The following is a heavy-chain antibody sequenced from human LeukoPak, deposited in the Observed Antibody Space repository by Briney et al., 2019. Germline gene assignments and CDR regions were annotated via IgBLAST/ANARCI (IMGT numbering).Heavy chain of an antibody. CDR3: ARHRALRWLQPFGY. J-gene: IGHJ4*02. V-gene: IGHV4-59*08. Sequence: PSETLSLTCTVSGGSISSYYWSWIRQPPGKGLEWIGYIYYSGSTNYNPSLKSRVTISVDTSKNQFSLKLSSVTAADTAVYYCARHRALRWLQPFGYWGQGTLVTVSS. CDR1: GGSISSYY. D-gene: IGHD5-24*01. CDR2: IYYSGST.